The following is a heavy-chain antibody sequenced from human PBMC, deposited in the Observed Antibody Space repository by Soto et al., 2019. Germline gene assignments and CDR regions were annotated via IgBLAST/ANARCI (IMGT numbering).Heavy chain of an antibody. V-gene: IGHV3-21*01. D-gene: IGHD1-26*01. CDR3: ARVWVDYYYYGMDV. CDR2: ISSSSSYI. Sequence: EVQLVESGGGLVKPGGSLRLSCAASGFTFSSYSMNWVRQAPGKGLEWVSSISSSSSYIYYADSVKGRFTISRDNANNSLYLQMNSLRAEDTAVYYCARVWVDYYYYGMDVWGQGTTVTVSS. J-gene: IGHJ6*02. CDR1: GFTFSSYS.